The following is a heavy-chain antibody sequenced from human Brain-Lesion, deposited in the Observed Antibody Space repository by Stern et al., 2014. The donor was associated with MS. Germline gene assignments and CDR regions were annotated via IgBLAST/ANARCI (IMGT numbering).Heavy chain of an antibody. V-gene: IGHV3-23*04. Sequence: EVQLVESGGGLVQPGGSLRLSCAASGFSFSTYAMSWVRQTPGKGLQWVSVISGRGGTTYYADSVKGRFTISRDNSKNTLYLQLDMRRADDAAVYYCAKWPQHIAVAGTRSSQHWGQGTLVTVSS. D-gene: IGHD6-19*01. J-gene: IGHJ1*01. CDR1: GFSFSTYA. CDR2: ISGRGGTT. CDR3: AKWPQHIAVAGTRSSQH.